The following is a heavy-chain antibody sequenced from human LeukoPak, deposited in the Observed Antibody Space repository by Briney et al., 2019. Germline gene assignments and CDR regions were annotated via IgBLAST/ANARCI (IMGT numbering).Heavy chain of an antibody. J-gene: IGHJ4*02. CDR3: ARLVLSYGNAFDH. D-gene: IGHD3-16*01. Sequence: SETLSLTCTVSSGSISGSDYYWCWIRQPPGKGLEWIGSINYSGNTYYDSSLKSRVTMSVDTSKNHFSLRLSSVTAADTAVYYCARLVLSYGNAFDHWGQGTLVTVSS. V-gene: IGHV4-39*02. CDR2: INYSGNT. CDR1: SGSISGSDYY.